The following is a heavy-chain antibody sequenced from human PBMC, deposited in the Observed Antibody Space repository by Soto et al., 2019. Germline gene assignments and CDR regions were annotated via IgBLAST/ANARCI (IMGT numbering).Heavy chain of an antibody. CDR3: ATVRAWMPIYCHRLDV. CDR2: FDPEDGET. CDR1: GHTLTELS. D-gene: IGHD2-2*01. V-gene: IGHV1-24*01. J-gene: IGHJ6*02. Sequence: QVQLVQSGAEVKKPGASVKVSCKVSGHTLTELSMHWVRQAPGKGPEWMGGFDPEDGETIYAQKFQGRVTMTEDTATNTAYMELRSLRSEDTAVYYCATVRAWMPIYCHRLDVWGQGTTVTVSS.